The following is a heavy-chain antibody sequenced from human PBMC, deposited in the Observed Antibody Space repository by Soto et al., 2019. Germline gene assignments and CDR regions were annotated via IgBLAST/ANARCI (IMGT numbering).Heavy chain of an antibody. CDR3: ARGDATKIVVTTYYAMDV. CDR1: GGSLSNYG. J-gene: IGHJ6*02. CDR2: IIPVFGTA. V-gene: IGHV1-69*13. D-gene: IGHD4-17*01. Sequence: XVKVSCKASGGSLSNYGISWVRQAPGQCLEWMGGIIPVFGTANYAQKFQGRVTITADESTNIVYMDVTSLRSEDTAVYYCARGDATKIVVTTYYAMDVWGQGTTVTVSS.